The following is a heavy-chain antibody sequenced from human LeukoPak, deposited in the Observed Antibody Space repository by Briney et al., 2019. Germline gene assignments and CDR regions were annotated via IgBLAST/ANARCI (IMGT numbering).Heavy chain of an antibody. J-gene: IGHJ4*02. D-gene: IGHD4-17*01. Sequence: SETLSLTCTVSGGSVSSGSYYWSWIRQPPGKGLEWIGYIYYSGSTNYNPSLKSRVTISVDTSKNQFSLKLSSVTAADTAVYYCAREAVSDGDYTFDYWGQGTLVTVSS. CDR3: AREAVSDGDYTFDY. CDR1: GGSVSSGSYY. CDR2: IYYSGST. V-gene: IGHV4-61*01.